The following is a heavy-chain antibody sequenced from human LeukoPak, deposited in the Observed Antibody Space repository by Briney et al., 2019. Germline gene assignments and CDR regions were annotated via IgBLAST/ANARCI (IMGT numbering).Heavy chain of an antibody. V-gene: IGHV4-59*01. J-gene: IGHJ4*02. CDR2: IYGSGYT. CDR1: GGSISGWY. Sequence: PSETLSLTCTVSGGSISGWYWSWIRQPPGKGLEWIGYIYGSGYTNYNPSLKSRVTMSIDTSKNHFSLKLTSVTAADTAVYYCARAYYYGSGSYGLDYWGQGTLVTVSS. D-gene: IGHD3-10*01. CDR3: ARAYYYGSGSYGLDY.